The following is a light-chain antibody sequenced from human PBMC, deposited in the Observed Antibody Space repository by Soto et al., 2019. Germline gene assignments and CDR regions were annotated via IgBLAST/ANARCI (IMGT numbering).Light chain of an antibody. CDR3: QHYGNAPPSVT. CDR1: LTVISNY. CDR2: GES. V-gene: IGKV3-20*01. Sequence: IMLTPFPDHLPLTTGESTTLPCRASLTVISNYLDWYQHKPGQAPRLLIYGESGWATGIPDRFSGSGSGTDFTLTISRLEPEDFAVYYCQHYGNAPPSVTFGPGTKVDIK. J-gene: IGKJ3*01.